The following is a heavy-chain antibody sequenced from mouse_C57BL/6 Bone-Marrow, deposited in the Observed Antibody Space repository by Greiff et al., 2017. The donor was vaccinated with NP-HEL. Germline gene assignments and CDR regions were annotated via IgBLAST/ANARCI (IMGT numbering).Heavy chain of an antibody. CDR3: AGHYYGSPYYVDY. V-gene: IGHV5-4*03. CDR1: GFTFSSYA. D-gene: IGHD1-1*01. Sequence: DVKLVESGGGLVKPGGSLKLSCAASGFTFSSYAMSWVRQTPEKRLEWVATISDGGSYTYYPDNVKGRFTITRDNAKNNLYLQMSHLKSEDTAMYYCAGHYYGSPYYVDYWGQGTTLTVSA. J-gene: IGHJ2*01. CDR2: ISDGGSYT.